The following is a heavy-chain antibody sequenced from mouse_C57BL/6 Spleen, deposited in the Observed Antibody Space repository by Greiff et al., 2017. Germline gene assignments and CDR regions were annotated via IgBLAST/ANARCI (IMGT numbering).Heavy chain of an antibody. D-gene: IGHD3-1*01. J-gene: IGHJ4*01. CDR2: IYPGGGYP. CDR1: GYTFTNYW. Sequence: QVQLQQSGAELVRPGTSVKMSCKASGYTFTNYWIGWAKQRPGHGLEWIGDIYPGGGYPNYNEKFKGKATLTADKSSSTAYMQFSSLTSEDAAIYYGARSGNYAMDYWGQGTSVTVSS. V-gene: IGHV1-63*01. CDR3: ARSGNYAMDY.